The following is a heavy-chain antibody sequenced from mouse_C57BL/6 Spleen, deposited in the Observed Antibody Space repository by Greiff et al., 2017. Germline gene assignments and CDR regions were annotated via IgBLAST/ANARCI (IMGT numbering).Heavy chain of an antibody. V-gene: IGHV1-4*01. CDR1: GYTFTSYT. CDR2: INPSSGYT. Sequence: VQLQQSGAELARPGASVKMSCKASGYTFTSYTMHWVKQRPGQGLEWIRYINPSSGYTKYNQKFKDKATLTADKSSSTAYMQLSSLTSEDSAVYYCARSRDYGNYDYWGQGTTLTVSS. CDR3: ARSRDYGNYDY. D-gene: IGHD2-1*01. J-gene: IGHJ2*01.